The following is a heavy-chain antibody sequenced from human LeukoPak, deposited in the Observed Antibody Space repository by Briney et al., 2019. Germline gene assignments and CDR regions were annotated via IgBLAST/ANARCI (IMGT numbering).Heavy chain of an antibody. CDR3: ARSDGVGALA. CDR2: IYYSGST. D-gene: IGHD1-26*01. Sequence: PSETLSLTCTVSGGSISSSSYYWGWIRQPPGTGLEWFGIIYYSGSTYYNPSLTSRVTISVDTSKNQFSLKLSSVTAADTAVYYCARSDGVGALAWGQGTLVTVSS. J-gene: IGHJ4*02. CDR1: GGSISSSSYY. V-gene: IGHV4-39*07.